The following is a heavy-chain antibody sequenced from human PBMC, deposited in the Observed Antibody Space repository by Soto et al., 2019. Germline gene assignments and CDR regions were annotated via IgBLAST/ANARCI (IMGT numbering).Heavy chain of an antibody. Sequence: PSETLSLTCAVYGGSFSGYYWSWIRQPPGKGLEFIGYIYHSASTHYNPSLRSRVTISVDRSKNQLSLKLSSVTAADTAVYYCARVPAYWGQGTLVTVSS. CDR2: IYHSAST. CDR3: ARVPAY. CDR1: GGSFSGYY. J-gene: IGHJ4*02. V-gene: IGHV4-34*01.